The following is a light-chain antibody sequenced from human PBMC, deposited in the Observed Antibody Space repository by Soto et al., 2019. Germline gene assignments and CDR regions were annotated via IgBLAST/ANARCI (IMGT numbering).Light chain of an antibody. CDR1: RTLLNSSNNRNY. V-gene: IGKV4-1*01. J-gene: IGKJ2*01. CDR3: QRYFSAPFT. CDR2: WSS. Sequence: DTVMTQSPDSLAVSLGERATINCKSSRTLLNSSNNRNYVAWYQQKPGQPPKLLIYWSSTRESGVPDRFSGSGSGTDFTLTINNLQTEDVAVYYCQRYFSAPFTFGQGTKLEIK.